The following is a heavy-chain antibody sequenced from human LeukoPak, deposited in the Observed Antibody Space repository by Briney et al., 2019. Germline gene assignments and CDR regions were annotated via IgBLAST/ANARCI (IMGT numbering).Heavy chain of an antibody. CDR1: GFTFSSYA. CDR2: ISYDGSNK. J-gene: IGHJ4*02. V-gene: IGHV3-30-3*01. D-gene: IGHD2-15*01. CDR3: AKVIAVVVVAAPFDY. Sequence: PGGSLRLSCAASGFTFSSYAMHWVRQAPGKGLEWVAVISYDGSNKYYADSVKGRFTISRDNSKNTLYLQMNSLRAEDTAVYYCAKVIAVVVVAAPFDYWGQGTLVTVSS.